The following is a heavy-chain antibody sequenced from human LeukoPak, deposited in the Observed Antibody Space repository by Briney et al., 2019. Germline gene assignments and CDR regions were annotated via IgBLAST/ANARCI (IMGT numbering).Heavy chain of an antibody. CDR3: ARVGGSNYYYYGMDV. CDR2: IYYSGST. V-gene: IGHV4-59*01. D-gene: IGHD3-10*01. Sequence: SETLSLTCTVSGGSISSYYWSWIRQPPGKGLEWIGYIYYSGSTNYNLSLKSRVTISVDTSKNQFSLKLSSVTAADTAVYYCARVGGSNYYYYGMDVWGQGTTVTVSS. J-gene: IGHJ6*02. CDR1: GGSISSYY.